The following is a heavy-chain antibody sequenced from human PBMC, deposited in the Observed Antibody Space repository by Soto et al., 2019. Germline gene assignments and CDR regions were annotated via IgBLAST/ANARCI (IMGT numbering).Heavy chain of an antibody. CDR1: GYTFTSYD. CDR2: MNPNSGNT. D-gene: IGHD3-3*01. Sequence: GASVKVSCKASGYTFTSYDINWVRQATGQGLEWMGWMNPNSGNTGYAQKFQGRVTMTRNTSISTAYMELSSLRSEDTAVYYCARAPDHYDFWSGYLNWFDPWGQGTLVTVSS. V-gene: IGHV1-8*01. CDR3: ARAPDHYDFWSGYLNWFDP. J-gene: IGHJ5*02.